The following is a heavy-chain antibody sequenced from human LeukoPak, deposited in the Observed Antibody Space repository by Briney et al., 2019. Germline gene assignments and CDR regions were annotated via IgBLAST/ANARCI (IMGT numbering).Heavy chain of an antibody. CDR3: ARAGGDDYYYYYGMDV. V-gene: IGHV1-18*01. CDR1: GYTFTSYG. J-gene: IGHJ6*02. CDR2: ISAYNGNT. D-gene: IGHD3-16*01. Sequence: ASVKVSRKASGYTFTSYGISWVRQAPGQGLEWMGWISAYNGNTNYAQKLQGRVTMITDTSTSTAYMELRSLGSDDTAVYYCARAGGDDYYYYYGMDVWGQGTTVTVSS.